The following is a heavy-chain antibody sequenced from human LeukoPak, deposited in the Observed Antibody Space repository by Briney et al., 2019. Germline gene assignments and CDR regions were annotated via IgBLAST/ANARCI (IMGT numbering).Heavy chain of an antibody. V-gene: IGHV4-59*01. Sequence: PSETLSLTCTVSGGSISSYYWSWIRQPPGKGLEWIGYIYYSGSTNYNPSLKSRVTISVDTSKNQFSLKLGSVTAADTAVYYCARETPYGDSYFDYWGQGTLVTVSS. CDR1: GGSISSYY. CDR2: IYYSGST. J-gene: IGHJ4*02. CDR3: ARETPYGDSYFDY. D-gene: IGHD4-17*01.